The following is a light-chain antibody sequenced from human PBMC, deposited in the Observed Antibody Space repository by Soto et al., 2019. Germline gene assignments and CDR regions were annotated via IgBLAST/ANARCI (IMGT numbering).Light chain of an antibody. CDR3: AAWDDSMSGQV. J-gene: IGLJ1*01. CDR1: SSNIGNNY. Sequence: QSVLTQPPSVSAAPGQKVTISCSGSSSNIGNNYVFWYQQFPGTAPKPLIYRNNQRPSGVPDRFSGSKSGTSASLAISGLRSEDEADYYCAAWDDSMSGQVFGAGTKVTVL. CDR2: RNN. V-gene: IGLV1-47*01.